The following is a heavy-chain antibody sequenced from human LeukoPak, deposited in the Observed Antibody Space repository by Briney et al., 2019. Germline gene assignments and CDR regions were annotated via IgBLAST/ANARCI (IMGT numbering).Heavy chain of an antibody. CDR3: ARHSGSGSLSRPFDP. J-gene: IGHJ5*02. V-gene: IGHV4-39*01. CDR2: VYYTGST. D-gene: IGHD3-10*01. Sequence: SETLSLTCSVCGASVTSGGFYWGWLRQPPGKGPEWIATVYYTGSTYYNPSLKSRVTISIDTSKNQFSLRLTSVTATDTAIYHCARHSGSGSLSRPFDPWGQGTLVTVSS. CDR1: GASVTSGGFY.